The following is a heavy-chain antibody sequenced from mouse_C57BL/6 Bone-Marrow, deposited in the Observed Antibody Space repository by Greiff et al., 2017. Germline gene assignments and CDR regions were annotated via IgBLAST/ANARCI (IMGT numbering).Heavy chain of an antibody. D-gene: IGHD1-1*01. CDR3: ASSEDDGSSPAWFAY. J-gene: IGHJ3*01. V-gene: IGHV1-63*01. Sequence: QVQLQQSGAELVRPGTSVKMSCKASGYTFTNYWIGWAKQRPGHGLEWIGDIYPGGGYTNYNEKFKGKATLTADKSSSTAYMQFSSLTSEDSAIYYCASSEDDGSSPAWFAYWGQGTLVTVSA. CDR2: IYPGGGYT. CDR1: GYTFTNYW.